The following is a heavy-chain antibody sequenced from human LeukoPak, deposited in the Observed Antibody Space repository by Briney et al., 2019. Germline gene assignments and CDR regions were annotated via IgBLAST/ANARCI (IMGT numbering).Heavy chain of an antibody. D-gene: IGHD6-19*01. CDR1: GYSFSSYW. J-gene: IGHJ4*02. CDR3: ARQTSSGWNFDY. V-gene: IGHV5-51*01. Sequence: GESLMISCKGSGYSFSSYWIAWVRQLPGKGLEWMGIIHPGESYSRYSPSFQGQVTISADKSISTAYLQWSSLKASDTAMYYCARQTSSGWNFDYWGQGTLVTVSS. CDR2: IHPGESYS.